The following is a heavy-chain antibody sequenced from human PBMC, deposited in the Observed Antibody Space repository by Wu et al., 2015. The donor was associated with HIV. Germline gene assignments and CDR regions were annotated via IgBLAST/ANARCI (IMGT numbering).Heavy chain of an antibody. CDR1: GYIFTSYG. CDR2: ISGYNGNT. J-gene: IGHJ6*02. D-gene: IGHD3-10*01. V-gene: IGHV1-18*01. CDR3: ARDSGPYGSGTYYKWGYYYGMDV. Sequence: QLVQSGAEVKKPGASVKVSCKTSGYIFTSYGITWVRQAPGQGLEWMGWISGYNGNTNYAQKLQGRVTMTTDTSTNTAYMELRSLRSDDTAFYYCARDSGPYGSGTYYKWGYYYGMDVWGQGTTVTVSS.